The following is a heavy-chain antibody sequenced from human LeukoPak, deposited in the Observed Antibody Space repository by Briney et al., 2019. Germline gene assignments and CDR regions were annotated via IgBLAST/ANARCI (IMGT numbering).Heavy chain of an antibody. J-gene: IGHJ5*02. D-gene: IGHD3-10*01. Sequence: SGTLSLTCTVSGGSISSYYWSWIRQPPGKGLEWIGYIYYSGSTNYNPSLKSRVTISVDTSKNQFSLKLSSVTAADTAVYYCARNYGSGRSFFDPWGQGTLVTVSS. CDR1: GGSISSYY. CDR3: ARNYGSGRSFFDP. CDR2: IYYSGST. V-gene: IGHV4-59*01.